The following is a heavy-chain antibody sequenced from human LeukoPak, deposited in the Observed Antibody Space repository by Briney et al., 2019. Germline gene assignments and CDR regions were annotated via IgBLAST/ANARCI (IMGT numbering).Heavy chain of an antibody. Sequence: SETLSLNCTVSGGSISSSSYHWGGIRQPPGKGLEWIGSIYYSGSTYYNPSLKSRVTISVDTSKNQFSLKLRSVTAADTAVYYCARDSRPYEYDNLSGYLYYMDVWGKGTTVTVSS. D-gene: IGHD3-9*01. CDR1: GGSISSSSYH. CDR2: IYYSGST. CDR3: ARDSRPYEYDNLSGYLYYMDV. V-gene: IGHV4-39*07. J-gene: IGHJ6*03.